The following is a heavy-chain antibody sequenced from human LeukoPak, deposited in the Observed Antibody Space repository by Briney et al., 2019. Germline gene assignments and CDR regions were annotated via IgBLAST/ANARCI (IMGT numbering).Heavy chain of an antibody. Sequence: GGSLRLSCAASGFSFSSYSMIWVRQAPGKALEWVSSISSGSTYKAYTDSVKGRFAVSRDNARNSLFLQMDSLGVEDTAVYYCARSIAARKFDYWGQGTLVTVSS. CDR3: ARSIAARKFDY. D-gene: IGHD6-6*01. V-gene: IGHV3-21*01. CDR1: GFSFSSYS. CDR2: ISSGSTYK. J-gene: IGHJ4*02.